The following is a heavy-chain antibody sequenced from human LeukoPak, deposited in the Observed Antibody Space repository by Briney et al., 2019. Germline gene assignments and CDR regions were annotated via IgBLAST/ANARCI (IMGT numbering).Heavy chain of an antibody. V-gene: IGHV1-18*01. CDR1: GGTFSSYV. J-gene: IGHJ4*02. D-gene: IGHD2-2*01. CDR3: ARRSTSKIDY. Sequence: GASVKVSCKASGGTFSSYVISWVRQAPGQGLEWMGWISAYNGNTNYAQKLQGRVTMTTDTSTSTAYMELRGLRSDDTAVYYCARRSTSKIDYWGQGTLVTVSS. CDR2: ISAYNGNT.